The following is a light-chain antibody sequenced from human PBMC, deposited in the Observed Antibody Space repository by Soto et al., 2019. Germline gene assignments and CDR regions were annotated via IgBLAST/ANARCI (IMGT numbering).Light chain of an antibody. Sequence: EIVLTQSPATLSLSPGERATLSCRASQSVSSYLAWYQQKPGQAPRLLIYDASNRATGIPARFSGSGSGTDFTITISNLEPEDFAVYYCQQRSNWPRFGGGTKVEIK. V-gene: IGKV3-11*01. CDR1: QSVSSY. CDR2: DAS. J-gene: IGKJ4*01. CDR3: QQRSNWPR.